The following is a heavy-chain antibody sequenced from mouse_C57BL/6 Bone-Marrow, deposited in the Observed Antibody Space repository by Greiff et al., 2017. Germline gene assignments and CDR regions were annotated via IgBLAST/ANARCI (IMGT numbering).Heavy chain of an antibody. V-gene: IGHV1-63*01. CDR2: IYPGGGYT. Sequence: VQLQQSGAELVRPGTSVKMSCKASGYTFTNYWIGWAKQRPGHGLEWIGDIYPGGGYTNYNEKFKGKATLTADKSSSTAYMQFSSLTSEDSAIYYCARGGGNYEEDAMDYWGQGTSVTVSS. CDR1: GYTFTNYW. J-gene: IGHJ4*01. CDR3: ARGGGNYEEDAMDY. D-gene: IGHD2-1*01.